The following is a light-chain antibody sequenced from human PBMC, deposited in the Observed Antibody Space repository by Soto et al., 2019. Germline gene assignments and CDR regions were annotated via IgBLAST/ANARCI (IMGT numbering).Light chain of an antibody. CDR2: EVT. CDR3: CSYAGGTTV. CDR1: SSDVGSYNL. J-gene: IGLJ1*01. V-gene: IGLV2-23*02. Sequence: QAVVTQPASVSGSPGQSTSISCTGTSSDVGSYNLVSRYQQYPGKAPKLIISEVTKRPSGVSDRFSGSKSGNTASLTISGLQAEDEADYYCCSYAGGTTVFGTGTKLTVL.